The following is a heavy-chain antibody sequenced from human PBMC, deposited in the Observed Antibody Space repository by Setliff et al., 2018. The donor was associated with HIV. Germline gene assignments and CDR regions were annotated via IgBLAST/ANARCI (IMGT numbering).Heavy chain of an antibody. CDR3: ARGDTPSYYYYYYMDV. J-gene: IGHJ6*03. D-gene: IGHD2-15*01. V-gene: IGHV1-69*13. Sequence: ASVKVSCKASGGTFGSYSISWVRQAPGQGLEWMGGIIPIFGTANYAQKFQDGVTITADESTSTAYMELSSLRSEDTAVYYCARGDTPSYYYYYYMDVWGKGTTVTVSS. CDR1: GGTFGSYS. CDR2: IIPIFGTA.